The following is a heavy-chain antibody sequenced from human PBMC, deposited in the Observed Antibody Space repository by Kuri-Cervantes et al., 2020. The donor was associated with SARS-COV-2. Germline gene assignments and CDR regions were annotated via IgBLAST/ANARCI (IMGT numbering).Heavy chain of an antibody. CDR1: GGSVSSSRYY. J-gene: IGHJ3*02. CDR3: ARDTTPTVTTRADAFDI. D-gene: IGHD4-17*01. CDR2: IYYSGST. V-gene: IGHV4-39*07. Sequence: GSLRLSCNVYGGSVSSSRYYWGWIRQPPGKGLEWIGSIYYSGSTYYNPSLKSRVTVSVDTSKNQFSLKLSSVTAADTAVYYCARDTTPTVTTRADAFDIWGQGTMVTVSS.